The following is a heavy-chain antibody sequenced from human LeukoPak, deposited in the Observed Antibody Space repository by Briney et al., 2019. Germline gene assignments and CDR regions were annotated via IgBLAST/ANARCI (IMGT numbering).Heavy chain of an antibody. J-gene: IGHJ4*02. CDR1: GFTFSSYG. D-gene: IGHD3-10*01. Sequence: GGSLRLSCAASGFTFSSYGMHWVRQAPGKGLEWVAFIRYDGSNKYYADSVKDRFTISRDNSKNTLYLQMNSLRAEDTAVYYCVLWFGELLGGPEIFDYWGQGTLVTVSS. CDR3: VLWFGELLGGPEIFDY. V-gene: IGHV3-30*02. CDR2: IRYDGSNK.